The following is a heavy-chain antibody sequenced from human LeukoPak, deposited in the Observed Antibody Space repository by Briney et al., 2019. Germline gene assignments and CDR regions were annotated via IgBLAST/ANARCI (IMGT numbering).Heavy chain of an antibody. CDR2: ISSSGSTI. V-gene: IGHV3-11*04. CDR3: ARDREVVPAAILFNYYYYMDV. J-gene: IGHJ6*03. D-gene: IGHD2-2*02. CDR1: GFTFSDYY. Sequence: GGSLRLSCAASGFTFSDYYMSWIRQAPGKGLEWASYISSSGSTIYYADSVKGRFTISRDNAKNSLYLQMNSLRAEDTAVYYCARDREVVPAAILFNYYYYMDVWGKGTTVTVSS.